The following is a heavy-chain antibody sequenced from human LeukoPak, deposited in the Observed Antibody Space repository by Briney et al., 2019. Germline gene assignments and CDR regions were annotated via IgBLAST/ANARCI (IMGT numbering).Heavy chain of an antibody. CDR2: ISSSSSYI. J-gene: IGHJ5*02. V-gene: IGHV3-21*01. D-gene: IGHD5-24*01. CDR3: ASATWTHGGFDP. Sequence: GGSLRLSCAASGFTFSSYAMSWVRQAPGKGLEWVSSISSSSSYIYYADSVKGRFTISRDNAKNSLYLQMNSLRAEDTAVYYCASATWTHGGFDPWGQGTLVTVSS. CDR1: GFTFSSYA.